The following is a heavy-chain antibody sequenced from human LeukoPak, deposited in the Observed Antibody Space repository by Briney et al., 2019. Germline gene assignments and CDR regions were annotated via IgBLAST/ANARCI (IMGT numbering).Heavy chain of an antibody. CDR3: ARVGYCSGGSCYYYYYGMDV. CDR1: GGTFSSYA. V-gene: IGHV1-69*13. Sequence: ASVKVSCKASGGTFSSYAISWVRQAPGQGLEWTGGIIPIFGTANYAQKFQGRVTITADESTSTAYMELSSLRSEDTAVYYCARVGYCSGGSCYYYYYGMDVWGQGTTVTVSS. CDR2: IIPIFGTA. D-gene: IGHD2-15*01. J-gene: IGHJ6*02.